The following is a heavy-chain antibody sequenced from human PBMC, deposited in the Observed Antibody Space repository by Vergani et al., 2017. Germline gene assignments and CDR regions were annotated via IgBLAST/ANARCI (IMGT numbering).Heavy chain of an antibody. V-gene: IGHV1-2*02. CDR2: INPNSGGT. D-gene: IGHD3-3*01. Sequence: QVQLVQSGAEVKKPGASVKVSCKASGYTFTGYYMHWVRQAPGQGLEWMGWINPNSGGTNYAQKFQGRVTMTRDTSISTAYMELSRLRSDDTAGYYCGRDPGGSGYIGGMDVWGQGTTVTVSS. J-gene: IGHJ6*02. CDR3: GRDPGGSGYIGGMDV. CDR1: GYTFTGYY.